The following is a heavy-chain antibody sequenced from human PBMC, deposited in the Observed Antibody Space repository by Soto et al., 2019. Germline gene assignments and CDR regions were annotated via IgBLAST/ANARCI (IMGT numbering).Heavy chain of an antibody. D-gene: IGHD6-13*01. J-gene: IGHJ6*02. CDR1: GESFNGYY. CDR3: ARGKRGSSWYRGEEKYYYYGMDV. V-gene: IGHV4-34*01. Sequence: SETLSLTCTAYGESFNGYYWSWIRQPPGKGLEWIGEIHHSGSTNYNPSLKSRVTFSIDTSKRQFSLKVRSVTAADTAVYYCARGKRGSSWYRGEEKYYYYGMDVWGQGTPVTVSS. CDR2: IHHSGST.